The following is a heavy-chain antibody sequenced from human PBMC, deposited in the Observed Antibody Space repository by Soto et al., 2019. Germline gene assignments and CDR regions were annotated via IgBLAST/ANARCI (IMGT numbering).Heavy chain of an antibody. Sequence: QVQLVESGGGVVQPGKPLRLSCAGTGFTFSSYGMHWVRQAPGKGLDWVAVIWYDGYNKYYADSVKGRFAISRDNSKNTGYLEMNSLRAEDTAVYYCARGSGWSNWYFDLWGRGTLVTVSS. V-gene: IGHV3-33*01. CDR2: IWYDGYNK. D-gene: IGHD6-19*01. CDR1: GFTFSSYG. CDR3: ARGSGWSNWYFDL. J-gene: IGHJ2*01.